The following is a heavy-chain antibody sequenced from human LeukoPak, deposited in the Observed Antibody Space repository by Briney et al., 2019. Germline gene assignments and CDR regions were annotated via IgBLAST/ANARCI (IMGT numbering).Heavy chain of an antibody. D-gene: IGHD3-3*01. CDR3: ARGLVSDFWSGYYPNHYYYYIDV. Sequence: SETLSLTCTVSGGSISRYYWSWLRQPPGKGLEWIGYIYSSGSTNYDASLKSRVTISLDTSKNQFSLKLSSVTAADTAVYFCARGLVSDFWSGYYPNHYYYYIDVWGKGTTVTVSS. CDR2: IYSSGST. CDR1: GGSISRYY. J-gene: IGHJ6*03. V-gene: IGHV4-4*09.